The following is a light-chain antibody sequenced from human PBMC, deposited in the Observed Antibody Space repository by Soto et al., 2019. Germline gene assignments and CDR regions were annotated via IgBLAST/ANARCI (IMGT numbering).Light chain of an antibody. CDR3: QQYGSSKGT. CDR2: GAS. V-gene: IGKV3-15*01. J-gene: IGKJ1*01. CDR1: QIIRTN. Sequence: ETVMTQSPATLSVSPGVRVTLSCRASQIIRTNLAWYQQKPGQAPRLLIYGASTRATGVPARFSGSGSGTEFALTISGLQSEDSAVYYCQQYGSSKGTFGQGTKVDIK.